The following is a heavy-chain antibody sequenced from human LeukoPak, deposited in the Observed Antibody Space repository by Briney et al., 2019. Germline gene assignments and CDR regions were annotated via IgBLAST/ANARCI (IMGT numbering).Heavy chain of an antibody. CDR2: IYSGGST. J-gene: IGHJ6*02. CDR1: GFTFSSYS. D-gene: IGHD3-22*01. V-gene: IGHV3-53*01. CDR3: AREKAYYDSSGYPPYYGMDV. Sequence: PGGSLRLSCAASGFTFSSYSMTWVRQAPGKGLEWVSVIYSGGSTYYADSVKGRFTISRDNSKNTLYLQMNSLRAEDTAVYYCAREKAYYDSSGYPPYYGMDVWGQGTTVTVSS.